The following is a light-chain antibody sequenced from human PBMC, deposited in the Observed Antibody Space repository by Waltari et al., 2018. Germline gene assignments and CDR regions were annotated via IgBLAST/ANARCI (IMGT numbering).Light chain of an antibody. V-gene: IGKV1D-8*01. CDR2: AAS. Sequence: VIWMTQSPSLLSASTGDRVTISCRMSLGISSYLAWYQQKQGKAPELLIYAASTLQSGVPSRFSGSGSGTDFTLTISCLQSEDFATYYCQQYYSFPWTFGQGTKVEIK. J-gene: IGKJ1*01. CDR3: QQYYSFPWT. CDR1: LGISSY.